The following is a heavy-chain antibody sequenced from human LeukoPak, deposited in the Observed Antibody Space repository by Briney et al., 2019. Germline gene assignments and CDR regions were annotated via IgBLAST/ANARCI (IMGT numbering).Heavy chain of an antibody. CDR2: IYYSGTT. CDR3: ARLRSSLSAVVDYYYMDV. D-gene: IGHD2-15*01. CDR1: DDSITTYY. J-gene: IGHJ6*03. V-gene: IGHV4-59*01. Sequence: RASETLSLTCSVSDDSITTYYWTWIRQSPGKGLEWIGYIYYSGTTNYNPSLKSRVTISADTSKNQISLRLTSVTAADTAVYYCARLRSSLSAVVDYYYMDVWGKGTTVTVSS.